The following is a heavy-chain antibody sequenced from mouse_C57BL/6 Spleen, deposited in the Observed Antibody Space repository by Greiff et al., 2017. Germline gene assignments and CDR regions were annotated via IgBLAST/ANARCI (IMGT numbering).Heavy chain of an antibody. V-gene: IGHV5-12*01. J-gene: IGHJ4*01. CDR2: ISNGGGST. Sequence: EVKLVESGGGLVQPGGSLKLSCAASGFTFSDYYMYWVRQTPEKRLEWVAYISNGGGSTYYPDTVKGRFTISRDNAKNTLYLQMSSLKSEDTAMYYCARGPYDYGGYYYAMDYWGQGTSVTVSS. D-gene: IGHD2-4*01. CDR1: GFTFSDYY. CDR3: ARGPYDYGGYYYAMDY.